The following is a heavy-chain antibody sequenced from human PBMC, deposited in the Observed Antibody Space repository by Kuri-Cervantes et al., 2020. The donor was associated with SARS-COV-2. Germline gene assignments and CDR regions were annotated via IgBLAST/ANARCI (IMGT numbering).Heavy chain of an antibody. J-gene: IGHJ4*02. CDR2: IYYSGST. Sequence: GSLRLSCTVSGGSISSSSYYWGWIRQPPGKGLEWIGGIYYSGSTYYNPSLKSRVTISVDTSKNQFSLKLSSVTAADTAVYYCARARLVGAVIFDYWGQGTLVTVSS. CDR1: GGSISSSSYY. V-gene: IGHV4-39*01. CDR3: ARARLVGAVIFDY. D-gene: IGHD1-26*01.